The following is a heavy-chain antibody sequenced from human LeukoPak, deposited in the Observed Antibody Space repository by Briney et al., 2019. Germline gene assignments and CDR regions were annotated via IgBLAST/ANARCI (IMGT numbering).Heavy chain of an antibody. CDR2: IKQDGSEK. V-gene: IGHV3-7*01. J-gene: IGHJ4*02. CDR1: GFTFSSYS. CDR3: ARSGWELLLIDY. Sequence: PGGSLRLSCAASGFTFSSYSMNWVRQAPGKGLEWVANIKQDGSEKYYVDSVKGRFTISRDNAKNSLYLQMNSLRAEDTAVYYCARSGWELLLIDYWGQGTLVTVSS. D-gene: IGHD1-26*01.